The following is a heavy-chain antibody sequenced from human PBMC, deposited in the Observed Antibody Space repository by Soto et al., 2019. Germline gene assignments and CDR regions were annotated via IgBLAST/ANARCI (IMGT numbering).Heavy chain of an antibody. V-gene: IGHV1-2*02. Sequence: GASVKVSCKASGYTFTSYDINWVRQATGQGLEWMGWMNPNSGGTNYAQKFQGRVTMTRDTSISTAYMELSRLRPDDTAVYYCARLRGSTSTRFDPWGQGTLVTVSS. CDR3: ARLRGSTSTRFDP. CDR2: MNPNSGGT. D-gene: IGHD2-2*01. CDR1: GYTFTSYD. J-gene: IGHJ5*02.